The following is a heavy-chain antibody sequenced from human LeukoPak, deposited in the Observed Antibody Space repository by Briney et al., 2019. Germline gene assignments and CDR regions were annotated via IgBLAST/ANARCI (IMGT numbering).Heavy chain of an antibody. V-gene: IGHV1-2*02. CDR3: AADYGSGSYRFDY. CDR2: INPNSGGT. Sequence: GASVKVSCKASGYTFTGYYMHWVRQAPGQGLEWMGWINPNSGGTNYAQKFQGRVTMTRDTSISTAYMELSRLRSEDTAVYYCAADYGSGSYRFDYWGQGTLVTVSS. CDR1: GYTFTGYY. J-gene: IGHJ4*02. D-gene: IGHD3-10*01.